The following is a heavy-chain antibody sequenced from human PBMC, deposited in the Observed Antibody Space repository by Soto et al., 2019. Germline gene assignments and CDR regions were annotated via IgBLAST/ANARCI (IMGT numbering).Heavy chain of an antibody. CDR1: GYSFTSYN. CDR3: ATAPRPAAIAVLDH. CDR2: VNPSNGDA. Sequence: QVQLEQSGTEVKEPGASVKVSCKASGYSFTSYNINWVRQTTGQGLEWMGWVNPSNGDAGLAQRFQGRVTMSSDTSITTAFVEVSSLAPEDAAIYFCATAPRPAAIAVLDHWGQGTLVSVSS. D-gene: IGHD2-2*01. J-gene: IGHJ4*02. V-gene: IGHV1-8*01.